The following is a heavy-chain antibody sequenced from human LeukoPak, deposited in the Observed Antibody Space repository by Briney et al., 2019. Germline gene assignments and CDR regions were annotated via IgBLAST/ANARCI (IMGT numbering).Heavy chain of an antibody. CDR3: ARTDIVATSLFDP. J-gene: IGHJ5*02. D-gene: IGHD5-12*01. Sequence: ASVTVSCKASGYTFTGYYMHWVRQAPGQGLEWMGWINPNSGGTNYAQKFQGRVTMTRDTSISTAYMELSRLRSDDTAVYYCARTDIVATSLFDPWGQGTLVTVSS. V-gene: IGHV1-2*02. CDR1: GYTFTGYY. CDR2: INPNSGGT.